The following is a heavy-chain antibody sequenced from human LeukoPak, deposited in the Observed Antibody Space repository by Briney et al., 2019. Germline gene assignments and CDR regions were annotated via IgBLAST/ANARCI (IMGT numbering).Heavy chain of an antibody. CDR2: INPNSGGT. CDR1: GYTFTGYY. J-gene: IGHJ3*02. V-gene: IGHV1-2*02. CDR3: AKGATDSSGFYYFFDAFNI. Sequence: GASVKVSCKASGYTFTGYYMHWVRQAPGQGLEWMGWINPNSGGTNYAQKFQGRVTMTRDTSISTAYMELSRLRSDDTAVYYCAKGATDSSGFYYFFDAFNIGAQGKRVTVS. D-gene: IGHD3-22*01.